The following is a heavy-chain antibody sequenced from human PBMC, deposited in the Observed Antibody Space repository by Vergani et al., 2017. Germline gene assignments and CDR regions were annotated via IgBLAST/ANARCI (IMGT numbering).Heavy chain of an antibody. J-gene: IGHJ4*02. D-gene: IGHD6-13*01. CDR1: GGSISRNDYY. CDR2: IYYSGST. CDR3: ASKPTGTTWYSVKYYFDF. Sequence: QVQLQESGPGLVKPSQTLSLTCSVSGGSISRNDYYWTWIRQPPGKGLELLGYIYYSGSTYYNPSLKSRPTMSVYTSKNQFSLELSSVTASDTAMFCCASKPTGTTWYSVKYYFDFWGQGTLVAVSS. V-gene: IGHV4-30-4*08.